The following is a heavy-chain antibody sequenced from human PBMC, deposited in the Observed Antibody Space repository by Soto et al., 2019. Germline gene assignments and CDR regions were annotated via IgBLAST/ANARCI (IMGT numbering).Heavy chain of an antibody. CDR3: ARDRYTAMAPLDASDI. CDR2: ISSSSSYI. V-gene: IGHV3-21*01. CDR1: GFTFSSYS. Sequence: PGGSLRLSCAASGFTFSSYSMNWVRQAPGKGLEWVSSISSSSSYIYYADSVKGRFTISRDNAKNSLYLQMNSLRAEDTAVYYCARDRYTAMAPLDASDIWGQGTMVTVSS. J-gene: IGHJ3*02. D-gene: IGHD5-18*01.